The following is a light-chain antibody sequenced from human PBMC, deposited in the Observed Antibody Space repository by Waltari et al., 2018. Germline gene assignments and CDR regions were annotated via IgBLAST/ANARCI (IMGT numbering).Light chain of an antibody. CDR1: SSDLGGYNR. Sequence: QAALTQSPSVSGSPGQSVTISCTGTSSDLGGYNRVSWYQQYPGKAPKLMIYEVSKRPSGVSDRFSGSKSGNTASLTISGLQAEDEADYYCSSYARSSIYIFGAGTRLTVL. CDR3: SSYARSSIYI. CDR2: EVS. V-gene: IGLV2-14*01. J-gene: IGLJ1*01.